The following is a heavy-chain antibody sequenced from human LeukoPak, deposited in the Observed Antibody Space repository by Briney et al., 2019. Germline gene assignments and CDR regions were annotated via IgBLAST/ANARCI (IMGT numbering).Heavy chain of an antibody. CDR2: ISGSGTST. D-gene: IGHD3-22*01. J-gene: IGHJ4*02. CDR3: ASRNYYDSSGYYYYYFDY. V-gene: IGHV3-23*01. CDR1: GFTFSRYT. Sequence: GGSLRLSCAASGFTFSRYTMSWVRQAPGKGLEWVSAISGSGTSTYYADSVKGRFTISRDNSKNTLYLQMNSLRAEDTAVYYCASRNYYDSSGYYYYYFDYWGQGILVTVSS.